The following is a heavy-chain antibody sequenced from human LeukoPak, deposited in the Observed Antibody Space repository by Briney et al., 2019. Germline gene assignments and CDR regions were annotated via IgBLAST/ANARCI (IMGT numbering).Heavy chain of an antibody. V-gene: IGHV3-21*01. CDR2: IISSSSYI. Sequence: GGSLRLSCAASGFTFRTHTMTWVRQAPGQGLEWVSSIISSSSYINYVDSVKGRFTISRDNARGSLYLQMNSLRAEDTALYYCGRQSTSYYGMDVWGQGTTVTVSS. CDR3: GRQSTSYYGMDV. J-gene: IGHJ6*02. CDR1: GFTFRTHT. D-gene: IGHD1-14*01.